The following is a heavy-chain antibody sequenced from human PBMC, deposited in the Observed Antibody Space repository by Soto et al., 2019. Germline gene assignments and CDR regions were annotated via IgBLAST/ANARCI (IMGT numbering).Heavy chain of an antibody. J-gene: IGHJ3*02. CDR3: ARDSGGTYYYDSSGYYPDAFDI. D-gene: IGHD3-22*01. CDR1: GFTFSNYW. Sequence: GGSLRLSCAASGFTFSNYWMHWVRQTPGKGLVWVSRTNGDGSSTNYADSVKGRFTVSRDNAKNTLYLQMNSLRAEDTAVYYCARDSGGTYYYDSSGYYPDAFDIWGQGTMVTVSS. V-gene: IGHV3-74*01. CDR2: TNGDGSST.